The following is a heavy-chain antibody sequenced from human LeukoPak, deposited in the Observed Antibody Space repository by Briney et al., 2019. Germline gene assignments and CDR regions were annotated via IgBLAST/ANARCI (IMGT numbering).Heavy chain of an antibody. CDR1: GFTFSTYS. J-gene: IGHJ4*02. V-gene: IGHV3-23*01. CDR2: ITGSGDTT. Sequence: AGGSLRLSRAASGFTFSTYSMNWVRLAPGKGLEWVSGITGSGDTTNYADSVRGRFTISRDSSKNTLYLQMNNLGAEDTAVYFCAKGKWETASYDPWDYWGQGTLVTVSS. CDR3: AKGKWETASYDPWDY. D-gene: IGHD2-21*02.